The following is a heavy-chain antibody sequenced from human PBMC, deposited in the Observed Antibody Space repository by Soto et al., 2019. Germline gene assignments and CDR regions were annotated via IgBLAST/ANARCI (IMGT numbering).Heavy chain of an antibody. J-gene: IGHJ6*02. V-gene: IGHV3-74*03. CDR1: DFTFSNRW. Sequence: GGSLRLSCVASDFTFSNRWMHWVRQVPGKGLVWVSHINSDGSSTTYADSVKGRFNITRDTSASTAYMELSSLRSEDTAVYYCARGKGMEENYYYYGLDIWGQGTTVTVS. D-gene: IGHD1-1*01. CDR2: INSDGSST. CDR3: ARGKGMEENYYYYGLDI.